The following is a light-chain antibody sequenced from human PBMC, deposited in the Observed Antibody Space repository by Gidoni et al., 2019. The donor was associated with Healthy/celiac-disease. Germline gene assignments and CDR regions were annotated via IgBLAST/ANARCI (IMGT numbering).Light chain of an antibody. V-gene: IGKV3-20*01. J-gene: IGKJ2*01. Sequence: EIVLTQSPGTLSLSLGERATLSCMASQSVSSSYLAWYQQKPGQAPRPLIYGSSSRATGIPDRFSGSGSGTDFTLTISRLEPEDFAVYYCQQYGSSPYTFGQGTKLEIK. CDR3: QQYGSSPYT. CDR2: GSS. CDR1: QSVSSSY.